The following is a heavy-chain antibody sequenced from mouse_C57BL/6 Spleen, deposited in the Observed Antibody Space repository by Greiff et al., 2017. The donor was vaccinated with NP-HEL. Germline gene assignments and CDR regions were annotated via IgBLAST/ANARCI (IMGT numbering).Heavy chain of an antibody. CDR1: GYSITSGYD. CDR2: ISYSGST. V-gene: IGHV3-1*01. CDR3: ARAGYHSHWYFDV. J-gene: IGHJ1*03. D-gene: IGHD2-2*01. Sequence: VQLQQSGPGMVKPSQSLSLTCTVTGYSITSGYDWHWIRHFPGNKLEWMGYISYSGSTNYNPSLKSRISITHDTSKNHFFLKLNSVTTEDTATYYCARAGYHSHWYFDVWGTGTTVTVSS.